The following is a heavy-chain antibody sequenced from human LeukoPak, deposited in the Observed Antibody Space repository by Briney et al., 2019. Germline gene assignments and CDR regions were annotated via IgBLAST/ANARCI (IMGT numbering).Heavy chain of an antibody. J-gene: IGHJ4*02. Sequence: ASVKVSCKASGYTFTSYDINWVRQATGQGLEWMGWMNPNSGNTGYAQKFQGRVTITRNTSISTAYMELSSLRSEDTAVYYCARPRDSSGYYALDYWGQGTLVTVSS. CDR2: MNPNSGNT. CDR1: GYTFTSYD. CDR3: ARPRDSSGYYALDY. V-gene: IGHV1-8*03. D-gene: IGHD3-22*01.